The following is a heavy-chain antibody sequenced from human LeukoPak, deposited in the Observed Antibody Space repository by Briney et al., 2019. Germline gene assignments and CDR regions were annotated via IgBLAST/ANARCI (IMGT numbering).Heavy chain of an antibody. V-gene: IGHV3-21*01. J-gene: IGHJ5*02. CDR3: ARGLNPMVYATSSGFDP. CDR1: RFTFSSYS. D-gene: IGHD2-8*01. CDR2: ISSSSSYI. Sequence: GGSLRLSCAASRFTFSSYSMNWVRQAPGKGLEWVSSISSSSSYIYYADSVKGRFTISRDNAKNSLYLQMNSLRAEDTAVYYCARGLNPMVYATSSGFDPWGQGTLVTVSS.